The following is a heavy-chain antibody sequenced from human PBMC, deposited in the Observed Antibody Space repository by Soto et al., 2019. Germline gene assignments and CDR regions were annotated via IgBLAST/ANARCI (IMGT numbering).Heavy chain of an antibody. CDR3: VRSGTARLLRHNSLDT. D-gene: IGHD2-21*01. V-gene: IGHV3-21*01. J-gene: IGHJ5*02. Sequence: EVQLMESGGGLVKPGGSLRLSCAASGFTFNTYDMNWVRQAPGKGLEWVSSITTSSAYIYYADSLRGRITISRDNAKNSLCLHMNSLRPEDKAVYYCVRSGTARLLRHNSLDTWGQGTLVTVSS. CDR1: GFTFNTYD. CDR2: ITTSSAYI.